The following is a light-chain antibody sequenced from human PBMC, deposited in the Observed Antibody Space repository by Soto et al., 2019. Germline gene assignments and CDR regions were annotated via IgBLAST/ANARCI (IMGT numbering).Light chain of an antibody. CDR3: QQYGSSPWT. V-gene: IGKV3-20*01. CDR1: QRVGSSY. J-gene: IGKJ1*01. Sequence: EIVLTQSPGTLSLSPGERATLSCRASQRVGSSYLAWYQHKPDQAPRLLIYSASSRATGIPDRFSGSGSGTDFTLTISRLEPEDFAVYYCQQYGSSPWTFGQGTKVDIK. CDR2: SAS.